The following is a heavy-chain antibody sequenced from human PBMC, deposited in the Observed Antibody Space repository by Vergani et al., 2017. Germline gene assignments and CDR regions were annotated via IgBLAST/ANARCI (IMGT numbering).Heavy chain of an antibody. CDR2: IYHSGST. J-gene: IGHJ5*02. D-gene: IGHD3-10*01. CDR1: GGSISSSNW. V-gene: IGHV4-4*03. Sequence: QVQLQESGPGLVKPPGTLSLTCAVSGGSISSSNWWSWVRQPPGKGLEWIGEIYHSGSTNYNPSLKSRVTISVDKSKNQFSLKLSSVTAADTAVDYCARDPRGGYYGSGSYYYHWGQGTLVTVSS. CDR3: ARDPRGGYYGSGSYYYH.